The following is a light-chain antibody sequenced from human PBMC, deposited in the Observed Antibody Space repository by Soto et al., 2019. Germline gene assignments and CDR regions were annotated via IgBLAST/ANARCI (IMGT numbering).Light chain of an antibody. J-gene: IGKJ1*01. V-gene: IGKV3-15*01. CDR2: GAS. Sequence: EIVMAQSPPTLSASPGERATVSCRASQSISRNLAWFQQKPGQAPRLLIFGASTRATGIPARFSGSGSGTEFTLTISSLQSEDFAVYYCQQYNNWPRTFGQGTKVDIK. CDR1: QSISRN. CDR3: QQYNNWPRT.